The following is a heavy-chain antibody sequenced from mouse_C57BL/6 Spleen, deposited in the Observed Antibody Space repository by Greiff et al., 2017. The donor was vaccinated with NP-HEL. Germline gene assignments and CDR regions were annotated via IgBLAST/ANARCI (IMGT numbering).Heavy chain of an antibody. V-gene: IGHV1-15*01. Sequence: VQLQQSGAELVRPGASVTLSCKASGYKFTDYEMHWVKQTPVHGLEWIGAIDPETGGTAYNQKFKGKAILTADKSSSTAYMGLRSLTSEDSAVYYCTREGGTGTNYWGQGTTLTVSS. CDR1: GYKFTDYE. CDR3: TREGGTGTNY. J-gene: IGHJ2*01. D-gene: IGHD4-1*01. CDR2: IDPETGGT.